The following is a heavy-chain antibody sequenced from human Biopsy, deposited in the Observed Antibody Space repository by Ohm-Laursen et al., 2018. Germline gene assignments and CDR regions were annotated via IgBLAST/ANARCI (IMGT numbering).Heavy chain of an antibody. CDR3: ARDLYDFCGGCPFDP. CDR1: GFTFKNYN. CDR2: INGSGGST. D-gene: IGHD3-3*01. J-gene: IGHJ5*02. Sequence: SLRLSCAASGFTFKNYNMNWVHQAPGKGLECVSVINGSGGSTYYADPVKGRFTISRDNSKNTPYLQMNSLRAEDTAMYYCARDLYDFCGGCPFDPWGQGTLVTVS. V-gene: IGHV3-23*01.